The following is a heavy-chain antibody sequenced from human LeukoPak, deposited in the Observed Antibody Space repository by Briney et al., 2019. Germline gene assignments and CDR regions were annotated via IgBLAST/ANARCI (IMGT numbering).Heavy chain of an antibody. CDR3: ARDPGSPYYYFMDV. J-gene: IGHJ6*03. D-gene: IGHD5-12*01. Sequence: GGSLRLSCAASGFSFNNYAVSWVRQAPGKGLEWVSSISRSSSDIYYADPVKGRFTISRDTAKNSLFLQMNSLRAEDTAIYYCARDPGSPYYYFMDVWGKGITVTVSS. CDR1: GFSFNNYA. V-gene: IGHV3-21*01. CDR2: ISRSSSDI.